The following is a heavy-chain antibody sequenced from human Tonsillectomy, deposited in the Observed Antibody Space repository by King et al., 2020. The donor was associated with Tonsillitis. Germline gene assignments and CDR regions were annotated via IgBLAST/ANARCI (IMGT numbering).Heavy chain of an antibody. J-gene: IGHJ4*02. CDR3: ARLGYCSGGSCSNLDS. CDR2: IDPSDSYA. Sequence: VQLVESGAEVKKPGESLRISCKGSGYSFTRKWISWVRQMPGKGLEWMGAIDPSDSYARYSPSFQGHVTLSTDKSISTAYLHWSSLKASDTAMYYCARLGYCSGGSCSNLDSWGQGTLVTVSS. D-gene: IGHD2-15*01. CDR1: GYSFTRKW. V-gene: IGHV5-10-1*03.